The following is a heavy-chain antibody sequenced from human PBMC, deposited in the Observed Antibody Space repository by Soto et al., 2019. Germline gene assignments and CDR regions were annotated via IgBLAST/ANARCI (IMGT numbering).Heavy chain of an antibody. J-gene: IGHJ4*02. D-gene: IGHD5-12*01. CDR2: ISFDGSNK. CDR3: GRDRRFGNGYNLGFDY. V-gene: IGHV3-30-3*01. CDR1: GFTFSSYA. Sequence: QVQLVESGGGVVQPGRSLRLSCAASGFTFSSYAMHWVRQAPGKGLEWVAVISFDGSNKYYADSVKDRFTVSRDNSKNKLYVQMNSLRAEDRAVYYCGRDRRFGNGYNLGFDYWGQGTLVTVSS.